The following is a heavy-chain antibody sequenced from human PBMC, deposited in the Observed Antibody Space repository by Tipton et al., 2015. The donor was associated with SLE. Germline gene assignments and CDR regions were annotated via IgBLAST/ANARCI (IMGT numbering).Heavy chain of an antibody. V-gene: IGHV3-53*05. CDR3: ARDRGSSWFFFDY. CDR2: IYSGGST. D-gene: IGHD6-13*01. CDR1: GGSIRSYQ. Sequence: GSLRLSCDVSGGSIRSYQWWSWVRQAPGKGLEWVSVIYSGGSTYYADSVKGRFTISRDNSKNTLYLQMNSLRAEDTAVYYCARDRGSSWFFFDYWGQGTLVTVSS. J-gene: IGHJ4*02.